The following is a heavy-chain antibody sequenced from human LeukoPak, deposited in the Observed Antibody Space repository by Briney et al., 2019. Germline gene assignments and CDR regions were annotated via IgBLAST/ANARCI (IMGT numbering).Heavy chain of an antibody. Sequence: GESLKISCKGSGYSFDDYWIGWVRQMPGKGLEWMGIIFPDDSDARYSPSFQGHVTISADKSISTAYLQWSSLKASDTAMYYCARHSGVYYYDSSGYSFDYWGQGTLVTVSS. V-gene: IGHV5-51*01. CDR1: GYSFDDYW. D-gene: IGHD3-22*01. J-gene: IGHJ4*02. CDR2: IFPDDSDA. CDR3: ARHSGVYYYDSSGYSFDY.